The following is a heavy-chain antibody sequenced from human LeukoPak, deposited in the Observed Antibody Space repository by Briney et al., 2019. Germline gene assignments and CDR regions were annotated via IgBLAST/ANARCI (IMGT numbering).Heavy chain of an antibody. CDR1: GLTFHIFD. V-gene: IGHV3-23*01. Sequence: GGSLRLSCGASGLTFHIFDMSWVRQAPGKGLEWVSGISGSGEGTFYGDSVKGRFTISGDNSENTLYLQMNSLRVEDTAIYYCATYNGSYWGQGTLVIVSS. D-gene: IGHD1-26*01. CDR3: ATYNGSY. CDR2: ISGSGEGT. J-gene: IGHJ4*02.